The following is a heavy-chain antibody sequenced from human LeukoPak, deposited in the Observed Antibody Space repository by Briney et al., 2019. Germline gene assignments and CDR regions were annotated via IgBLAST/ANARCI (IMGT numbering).Heavy chain of an antibody. D-gene: IGHD3-22*01. Sequence: SETLSLTCTVSGGSISSYYWSWIRQPPGMGLEWIGYIYYSGSTNYNPSLKSRVTISVDTSKNQFSLKLSSVTAADTAVYYCARDRITMMGRYFDYWGQGTLVTVSS. CDR2: IYYSGST. CDR3: ARDRITMMGRYFDY. J-gene: IGHJ4*02. V-gene: IGHV4-59*01. CDR1: GGSISSYY.